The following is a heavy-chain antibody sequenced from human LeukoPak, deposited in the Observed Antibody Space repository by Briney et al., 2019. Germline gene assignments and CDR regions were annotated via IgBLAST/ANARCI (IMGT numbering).Heavy chain of an antibody. D-gene: IGHD6-19*01. Sequence: PGGSLRLSCAASGFTFSNYSMNWVRQAPGKGLEWVSSISSSSGYIYYADSVKGRFIISRDNAKNSLYLQMNSLRAEDTAVYYCAKGRSSIAVAGYYFDYWGQGTLVTVSS. J-gene: IGHJ4*02. CDR2: ISSSSGYI. CDR3: AKGRSSIAVAGYYFDY. CDR1: GFTFSNYS. V-gene: IGHV3-21*01.